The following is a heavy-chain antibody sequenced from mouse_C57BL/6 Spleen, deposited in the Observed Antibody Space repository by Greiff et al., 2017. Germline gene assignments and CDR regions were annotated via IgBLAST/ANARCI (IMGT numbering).Heavy chain of an antibody. J-gene: IGHJ3*01. CDR2: INPNNGGT. V-gene: IGHV1-26*01. CDR3: ARRGQLRLPFAY. CDR1: GYTFTDYY. Sequence: VQLQQSGPELVKPGASVKISCKASGYTFTDYYMNWVKQSHGKSLEWIGDINPNNGGTSYNQKFKGKATLTVDKSSSTAYMELRSLTSEDSAVYYCARRGQLRLPFAYWGQGTLVTVSA. D-gene: IGHD3-2*02.